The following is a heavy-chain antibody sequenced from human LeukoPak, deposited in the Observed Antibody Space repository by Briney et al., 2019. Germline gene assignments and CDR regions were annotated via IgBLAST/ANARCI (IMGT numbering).Heavy chain of an antibody. CDR3: ARQEWLQPSSFDY. J-gene: IGHJ4*02. Sequence: ETLSLTCTVSGGPISSRSYYWGWIRQPPGRGQEWIGSIYYSGSTYHNASLKSRVTISVDTSKNQFSLNLSPVTAADTAMYFCARQEWLQPSSFDYWGQGTLVTVSS. V-gene: IGHV4-39*01. D-gene: IGHD6-19*01. CDR1: GGPISSRSYY. CDR2: IYYSGST.